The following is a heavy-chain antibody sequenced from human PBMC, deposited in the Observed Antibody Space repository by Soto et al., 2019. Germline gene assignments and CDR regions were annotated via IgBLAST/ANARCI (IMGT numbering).Heavy chain of an antibody. J-gene: IGHJ3*02. CDR3: ARDRYGSGSSFPDAFDI. D-gene: IGHD3-10*01. Sequence: QSQTLSLTCTVSGGSISSYYWSWIRQPPGKGLEWIGYIYYSGSTNYNPSLKSRVTISVDTSKNQFSLKLSSVTAADTAVYYCARDRYGSGSSFPDAFDIWGQGTMVTVSS. V-gene: IGHV4-59*01. CDR2: IYYSGST. CDR1: GGSISSYY.